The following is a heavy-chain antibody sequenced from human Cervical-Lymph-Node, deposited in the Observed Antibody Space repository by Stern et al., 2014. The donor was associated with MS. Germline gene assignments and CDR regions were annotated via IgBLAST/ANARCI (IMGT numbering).Heavy chain of an antibody. CDR3: ARRTGGDYDVFDY. CDR2: SNTNAGSR. CDR1: GDTFTRFA. Sequence: QVQLGQSGSELKKPGASVKVTCKASGDTFTRFAMNWVRQAPGQGLEWMGWSNTNAGSRTYAQALTGRLVFSLDTSVSTAYLQISSLKAEDTAVYYCARRTGGDYDVFDYWGQGTLLTVSS. J-gene: IGHJ4*02. V-gene: IGHV7-4-1*02. D-gene: IGHD4-17*01.